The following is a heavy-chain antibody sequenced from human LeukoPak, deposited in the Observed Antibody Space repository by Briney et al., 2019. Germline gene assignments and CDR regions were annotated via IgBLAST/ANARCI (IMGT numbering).Heavy chain of an antibody. J-gene: IGHJ2*01. V-gene: IGHV3-74*01. CDR2: MNSDGSST. Sequence: GGSLRLSCAVSGFTFSSYWMHWARQVPGKGLVWVSRMNSDGSSTSYADSVKGRFTISRDNAKNTLYLQMNSLRADDTAVYYCAREGERLRHWYFDLWGRGTLVTVSS. CDR1: GFTFSSYW. D-gene: IGHD4-17*01. CDR3: AREGERLRHWYFDL.